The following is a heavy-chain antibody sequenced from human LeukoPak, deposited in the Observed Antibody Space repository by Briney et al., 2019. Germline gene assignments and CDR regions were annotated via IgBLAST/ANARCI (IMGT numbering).Heavy chain of an antibody. D-gene: IGHD3-22*01. CDR2: VSHSSDV. Sequence: KPGGSLRLSCAASGFTFSAYTMNWVRQAPGKGLEWVSTVSHSSDVHYSDSVKGRFTISRDTARNSLYLQMNSLRDEDTAVYYCARGYDTSDYPGFAMWGQGTTVTVSS. CDR1: GFTFSAYT. J-gene: IGHJ3*02. V-gene: IGHV3-69-1*01. CDR3: ARGYDTSDYPGFAM.